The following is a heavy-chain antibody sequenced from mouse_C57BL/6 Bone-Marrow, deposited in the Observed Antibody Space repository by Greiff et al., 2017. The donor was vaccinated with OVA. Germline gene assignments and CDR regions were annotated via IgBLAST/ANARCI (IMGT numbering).Heavy chain of an antibody. CDR1: GYAFSSSW. Sequence: QVQLQQSGPELVKPGASVKISCKASGYAFSSSWMNWVKQRPGKGLEWIGRIYPGDGDTNYNGKFKGKATLTADKSSSTAYMQLSSLTSEDSAVYFCARCGGRGFAYWGQGTLVTVSA. CDR2: IYPGDGDT. CDR3: ARCGGRGFAY. V-gene: IGHV1-82*01. D-gene: IGHD1-1*02. J-gene: IGHJ3*01.